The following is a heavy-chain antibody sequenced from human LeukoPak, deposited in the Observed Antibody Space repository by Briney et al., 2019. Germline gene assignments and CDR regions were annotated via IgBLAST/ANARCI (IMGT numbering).Heavy chain of an antibody. D-gene: IGHD3-16*01. CDR2: INHSGST. CDR3: ARGRLLMWFDP. V-gene: IGHV4-34*01. J-gene: IGHJ5*02. Sequence: PSETLSLTCAVYGGSFSGYSWSWIRQPPGKGLEWIGEINHSGSTNYNPSLKSRVTISVVTSKKQFSLKLSSVTAADTAVYYCARGRLLMWFDPWGQGTLVTVSS. CDR1: GGSFSGYS.